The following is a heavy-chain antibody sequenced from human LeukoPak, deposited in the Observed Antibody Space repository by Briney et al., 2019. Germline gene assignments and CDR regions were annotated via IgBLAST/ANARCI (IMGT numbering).Heavy chain of an antibody. CDR1: GFTFSSYA. J-gene: IGHJ4*02. Sequence: GGSLRLSCAASGFTFSSYAMSWVRQAPGKGLEWVSAISGSGDSTYYADSVKGRFTISRDNSKNTLYLQMNSLRAEDTAVYYCAKDIRQWLGYFDYWGQGTLVTVSS. CDR2: ISGSGDST. V-gene: IGHV3-23*01. D-gene: IGHD6-19*01. CDR3: AKDIRQWLGYFDY.